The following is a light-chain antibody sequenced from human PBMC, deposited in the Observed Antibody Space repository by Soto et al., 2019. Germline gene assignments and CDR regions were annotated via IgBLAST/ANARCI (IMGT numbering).Light chain of an antibody. CDR3: QQYGSSGT. Sequence: EIVLAQSPPTRSLSPGERATLSCMASQSVSNNYLAWYQQKPGQAPRLLIYGASTRATGIPDRFSGSGSGTDFTLTISRLEPEDFAVYYCQQYGSSGTFGQGTKVDIK. J-gene: IGKJ1*01. V-gene: IGKV3-20*01. CDR2: GAS. CDR1: QSVSNNY.